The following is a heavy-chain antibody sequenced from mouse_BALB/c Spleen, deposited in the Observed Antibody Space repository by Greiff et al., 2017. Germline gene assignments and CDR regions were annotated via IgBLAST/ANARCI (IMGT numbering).Heavy chain of an antibody. V-gene: IGHV5-12-1*01. D-gene: IGHD2-10*02. CDR2: ISSGGGST. Sequence: EVQRVESGGGLVKPGGSLKLSCAASGFAFSSYDMSWVRQTPEKRLEWVAYISSGGGSTYYPDTVKGRFTISRDNAKNTLYLQMSSLKSEDTAMYYCARRRPYGNYGAMDYWGQGTSVTVSS. J-gene: IGHJ4*01. CDR3: ARRRPYGNYGAMDY. CDR1: GFAFSSYD.